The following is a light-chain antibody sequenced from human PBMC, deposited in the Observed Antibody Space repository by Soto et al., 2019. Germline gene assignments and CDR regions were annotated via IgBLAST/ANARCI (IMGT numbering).Light chain of an antibody. CDR1: QSISYW. Sequence: DIQVTQSPSTLSASVGDRVTITCRASQSISYWLAWYQQKPGKAPTVLIYQASTLESGVPSRFSGSGSGTEFTLTISSLQPDDFATYYCQQYSRYSITFGGGTKVEIK. V-gene: IGKV1-5*03. J-gene: IGKJ4*01. CDR2: QAS. CDR3: QQYSRYSIT.